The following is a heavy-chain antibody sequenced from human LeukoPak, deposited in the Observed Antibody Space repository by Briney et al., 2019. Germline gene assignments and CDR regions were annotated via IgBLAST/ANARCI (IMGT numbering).Heavy chain of an antibody. CDR1: GFTFSSYA. CDR2: ISYDGSNK. J-gene: IGHJ4*02. D-gene: IGHD5-24*01. CDR3: AITGDEMPFDY. V-gene: IGHV3-30*04. Sequence: GGSLRLSCAASGFTFSSYAMHWVRQAPGKGLEWVAVISYDGSNKYYADSVKGRFTISRDNSKNTLYLQMNSLRAEGTAVYYCAITGDEMPFDYWGQGTLVTVSS.